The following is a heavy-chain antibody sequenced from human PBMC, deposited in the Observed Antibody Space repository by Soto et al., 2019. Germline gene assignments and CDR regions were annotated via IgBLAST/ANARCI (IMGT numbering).Heavy chain of an antibody. CDR1: GYSFTSYW. Sequence: GESLKISCKGSGYSFTSYWIGWVRQMPGKGLEWMGIIYPGDSDTRYSPSFQGQVTISADKSISTAYLQWSSLKASDTAMYYCARWGSRGNSGYDYAYYFDYWGQGTLVTVSS. CDR2: IYPGDSDT. V-gene: IGHV5-51*01. D-gene: IGHD5-12*01. CDR3: ARWGSRGNSGYDYAYYFDY. J-gene: IGHJ4*02.